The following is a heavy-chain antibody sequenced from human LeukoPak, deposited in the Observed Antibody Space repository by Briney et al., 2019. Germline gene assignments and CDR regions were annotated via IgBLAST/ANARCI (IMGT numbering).Heavy chain of an antibody. CDR1: VTVSSNY. D-gene: IGHD3-10*02. CDR3: ARDVRGMDV. CDR2: IYCGGST. Sequence: GSLRLFSCTAWVTVSSNYISWVRQAPGQGLEWVSVIYCGGSTYYADSVKGRFTISRDNSKNTLYLQMNSLRAEDTAVYYCARDVRGMDVWGKGATVTVSS. V-gene: IGHV3-53*01. J-gene: IGHJ6*04.